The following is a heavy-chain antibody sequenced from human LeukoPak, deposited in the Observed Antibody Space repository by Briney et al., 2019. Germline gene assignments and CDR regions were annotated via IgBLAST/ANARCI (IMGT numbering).Heavy chain of an antibody. CDR3: ARESRVYCSSTSCPLNWFDP. Sequence: ASVKVSCKASGYTFTSYGISWVRQAPGQGLEWMGWISAYNGNTNYAQKLQGRVTMTTDTSTSTAYMELRSLRSEDTAVYYCARESRVYCSSTSCPLNWFDPWGQGTLVTVSS. CDR1: GYTFTSYG. CDR2: ISAYNGNT. D-gene: IGHD2-2*01. J-gene: IGHJ5*02. V-gene: IGHV1-18*01.